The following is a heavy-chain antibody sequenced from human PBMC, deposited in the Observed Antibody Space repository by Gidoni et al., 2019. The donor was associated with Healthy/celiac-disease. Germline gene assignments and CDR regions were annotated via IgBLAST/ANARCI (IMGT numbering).Heavy chain of an antibody. CDR3: ARGPPGXXAAGXRKKXDY. CDR2: INHSGST. D-gene: IGHD6-13*01. Sequence: QVQLQQWGAGLLKPSETLSLXCAVYGGSFSGSYWSWIRQPPGKGLGWIGEINHSGSTNYNPSLKSRVTIXVDTXKNQXSXKLXXXTAXXTAXXXCARGPPGXXAAGXRKKXDYWGXXTLVXXSS. CDR1: GGSFSGSY. J-gene: IGHJ4*01. V-gene: IGHV4-34*01.